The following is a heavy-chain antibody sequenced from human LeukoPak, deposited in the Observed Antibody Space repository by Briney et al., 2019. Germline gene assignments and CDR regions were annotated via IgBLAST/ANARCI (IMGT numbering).Heavy chain of an antibody. Sequence: SETLSLTCAVYGGSFSGYYWSWIRQPPGKGLEWIGEINHSGSTNYNPSLKSRVTISVDTSKNQFSLKLSSVTAADTAVYYCARGYLWFGELLPFDPWGQGTLVTVSS. CDR1: GGSFSGYY. J-gene: IGHJ5*02. CDR3: ARGYLWFGELLPFDP. CDR2: INHSGST. D-gene: IGHD3-10*01. V-gene: IGHV4-34*01.